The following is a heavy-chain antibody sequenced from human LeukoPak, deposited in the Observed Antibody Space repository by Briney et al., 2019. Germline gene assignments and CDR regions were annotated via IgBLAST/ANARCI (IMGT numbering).Heavy chain of an antibody. Sequence: ASVKVSCKASGYTFTNYAMNWVRQAPGQGLEWMGWINTNTGNPTYAQGFTGRFVFSLDTSVSTAYLQISSLKAEDTAVYHCARKYCGGDCHLDYWGQGTLVTVSS. D-gene: IGHD2-21*02. CDR3: ARKYCGGDCHLDY. V-gene: IGHV7-4-1*02. CDR2: INTNTGNP. J-gene: IGHJ4*02. CDR1: GYTFTNYA.